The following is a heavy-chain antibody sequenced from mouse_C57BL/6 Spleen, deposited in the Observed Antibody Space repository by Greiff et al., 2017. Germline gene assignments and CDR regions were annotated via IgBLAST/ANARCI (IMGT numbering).Heavy chain of an antibody. CDR3: AREDYYGSSWYFDV. V-gene: IGHV1-82*01. J-gene: IGHJ1*03. D-gene: IGHD1-1*01. Sequence: VQLQQSGPELVKPGASVKISCKASGYAFSSSWMNWVKQRPGKGLEWIGRIYPGDGDTNYNGKFKGKATLTADKSSSTAYMQLSSLTPEDSAVYFCAREDYYGSSWYFDVWGTGTTVTVSS. CDR1: GYAFSSSW. CDR2: IYPGDGDT.